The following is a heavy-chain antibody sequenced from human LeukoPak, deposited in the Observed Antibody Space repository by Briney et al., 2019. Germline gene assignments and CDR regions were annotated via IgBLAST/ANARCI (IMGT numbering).Heavy chain of an antibody. J-gene: IGHJ6*03. CDR1: GFTFISYA. V-gene: IGHV3-23*01. CDR3: AKWGSVVTPWYYYYYYMDV. D-gene: IGHD4-23*01. Sequence: GGSLRLSCAASGFTFISYAMSWVRQAPGKGLEWVSAISGSGGSTYYADSVKGRFTISRDNSKNTLYLQMNSLRAEDTAVYYCAKWGSVVTPWYYYYYYMDVWGKGTAVTVSS. CDR2: ISGSGGST.